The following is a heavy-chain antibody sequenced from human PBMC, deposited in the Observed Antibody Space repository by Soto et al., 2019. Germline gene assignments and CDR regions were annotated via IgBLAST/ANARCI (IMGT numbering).Heavy chain of an antibody. J-gene: IGHJ4*02. CDR1: GFTFSSYA. D-gene: IGHD1-26*01. Sequence: QVQLVESGGGVVRPGRSLRLSCAASGFTFSSYAMHWVRQAPGKGLEWVAVISYDGSNKYYADSVKGRFTISRDNSKNTLYLQMNSLRAEDTAVYYCARGLIVGAGAYYFDYWGQGTLVTVSS. V-gene: IGHV3-30-3*01. CDR2: ISYDGSNK. CDR3: ARGLIVGAGAYYFDY.